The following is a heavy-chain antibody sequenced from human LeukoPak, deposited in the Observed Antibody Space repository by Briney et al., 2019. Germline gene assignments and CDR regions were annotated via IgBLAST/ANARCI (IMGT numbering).Heavy chain of an antibody. Sequence: GGSPRLSCAASGFTFSDYGMHWVRQAPGKGLEWVAVMSYEGTNKYYADSVKGRFTISRDNSKNTLYLQMNSLRAEDTAVYYCAKDVERLDYFDYCGQGTLVTVSS. J-gene: IGHJ4*02. V-gene: IGHV3-30*18. D-gene: IGHD3-9*01. CDR3: AKDVERLDYFDY. CDR2: MSYEGTNK. CDR1: GFTFSDYG.